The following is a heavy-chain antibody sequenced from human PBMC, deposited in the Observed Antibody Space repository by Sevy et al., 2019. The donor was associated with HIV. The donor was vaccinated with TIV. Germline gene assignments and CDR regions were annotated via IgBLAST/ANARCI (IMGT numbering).Heavy chain of an antibody. Sequence: ASVKVSCKASGYTFTSYDINWVRQATGQGLEWMGWMNPNSGNPGYAQKFQGRVTMTRNTSISTAYMELSSLRSEDTAVYYCARFRREYYYYGMDVWGQGTTVTVSS. J-gene: IGHJ6*02. CDR1: GYTFTSYD. V-gene: IGHV1-8*01. D-gene: IGHD1-26*01. CDR3: ARFRREYYYYGMDV. CDR2: MNPNSGNP.